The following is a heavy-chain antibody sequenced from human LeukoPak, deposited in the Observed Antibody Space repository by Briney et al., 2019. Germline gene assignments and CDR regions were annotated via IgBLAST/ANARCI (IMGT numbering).Heavy chain of an antibody. Sequence: PGRSLRLSCARAGFTFSSYAMSWVRQAPGQGLEWVSVISDSGDYTSYADSVRGRFTTSRDNSRNPLYLQMISLRPEDTAVYYCAKDTSIGKYCTNGVCSPFDYWGQGALVTVSS. CDR2: ISDSGDYT. CDR3: AKDTSIGKYCTNGVCSPFDY. CDR1: GFTFSSYA. J-gene: IGHJ4*02. D-gene: IGHD2-8*01. V-gene: IGHV3-23*01.